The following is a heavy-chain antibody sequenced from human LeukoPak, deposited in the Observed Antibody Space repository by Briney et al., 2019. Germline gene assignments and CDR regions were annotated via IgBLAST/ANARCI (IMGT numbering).Heavy chain of an antibody. J-gene: IGHJ4*02. CDR3: ASNYYGSGSLDY. CDR2: IYYSGST. CDR1: GGSISSYY. Sequence: PSETLSLTCAVSGGSISSYYWSWIRQPPGKGLGWIGDIYYSGSTNYNPSLKSRVTISVDTSKNQFSLKLSSVTAADTAVYYCASNYYGSGSLDYWGQGNLVTVSS. D-gene: IGHD3-10*01. V-gene: IGHV4-59*08.